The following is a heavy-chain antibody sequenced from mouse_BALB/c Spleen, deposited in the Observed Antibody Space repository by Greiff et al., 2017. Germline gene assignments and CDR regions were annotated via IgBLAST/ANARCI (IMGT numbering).Heavy chain of an antibody. V-gene: IGHV1S137*01. Sequence: QVQLQQSGAELVRPGVSVKISCKGSGYTFTDYAMHWVKQSHAKSLEWIGVISTYYGDASYNQKFKGKATMTVDKSSSTAYMELARLTSEDSAIYYCASITTVVGAMDYWGQGTSVTVSS. D-gene: IGHD1-1*01. CDR3: ASITTVVGAMDY. CDR1: GYTFTDYA. CDR2: ISTYYGDA. J-gene: IGHJ4*01.